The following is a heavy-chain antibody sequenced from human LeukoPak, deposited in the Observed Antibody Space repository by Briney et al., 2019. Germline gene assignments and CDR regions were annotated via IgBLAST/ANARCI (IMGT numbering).Heavy chain of an antibody. CDR1: GFTFSSYG. Sequence: GGSLRLSWAASGFTFSSYGVHWARQAPGRGLGWVTVISEDGSNKYCPDSVKGRFTISRENSNNTLYRQMNSLRAAHTAVYYCAKDTRGGDLLHGMDVWDQGTTVTVYS. V-gene: IGHV3-30*18. D-gene: IGHD3-10*01. CDR3: AKDTRGGDLLHGMDV. J-gene: IGHJ6*02. CDR2: ISEDGSNK.